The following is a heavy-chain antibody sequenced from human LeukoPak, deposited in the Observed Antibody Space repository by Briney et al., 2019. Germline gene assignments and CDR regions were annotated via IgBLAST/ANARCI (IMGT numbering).Heavy chain of an antibody. V-gene: IGHV3-49*03. CDR1: GFTFGDYA. CDR3: TRAWIQLWSPFDY. Sequence: GGSLRLSCTAPGFTFGDYAMSWFRQAPGKGLEWVGFIRSKAYGGTTEYAASVKGRFTISRDDSRSIAYLQMNSLKTEDTAVYYCTRAWIQLWSPFDYWGQGTLVTVSS. D-gene: IGHD5-18*01. J-gene: IGHJ4*02. CDR2: IRSKAYGGTT.